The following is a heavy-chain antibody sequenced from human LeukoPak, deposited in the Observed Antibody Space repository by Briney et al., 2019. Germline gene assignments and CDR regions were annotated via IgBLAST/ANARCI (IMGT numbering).Heavy chain of an antibody. CDR3: ARVGSSSPPRV. Sequence: GGSLRLSCAASGFTFSSYAMSWVRQAPGKGLEGVSAISGSVSSTYYADSVKGRFTISRDNSKNTLYLQMNSLRAEDTAVYYCARVGSSSPPRVWGQGTLVTVSS. J-gene: IGHJ4*02. CDR2: ISGSVSST. D-gene: IGHD6-13*01. CDR1: GFTFSSYA. V-gene: IGHV3-23*01.